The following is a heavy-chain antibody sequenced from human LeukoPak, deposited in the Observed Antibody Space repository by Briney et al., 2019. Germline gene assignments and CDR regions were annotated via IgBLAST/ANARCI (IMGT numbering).Heavy chain of an antibody. CDR1: RFTFSSYG. V-gene: IGHV3-30*18. Sequence: PGGSLRLSCAASRFTFSSYGMHWVRQAPGKGLEWVAVISYDGSNKYYADSVKGRFTISRDNSKNTLYLQMNSLRAEDTAVYYCAKDEGCSSTSCFIVGATMYPDYWGQGTLVTVSS. J-gene: IGHJ4*02. CDR2: ISYDGSNK. CDR3: AKDEGCSSTSCFIVGATMYPDY. D-gene: IGHD2-2*01.